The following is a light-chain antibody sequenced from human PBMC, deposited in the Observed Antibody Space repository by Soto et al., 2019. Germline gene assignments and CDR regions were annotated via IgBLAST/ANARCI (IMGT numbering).Light chain of an antibody. J-gene: IGKJ2*01. V-gene: IGKV4-1*01. Sequence: DIVMTQSPDSLAVSLGERATINCKSSQSVLYSSNNKNYLAWYQQKPGQPPKLLIYWASTRESGVPDRFSGSGSGTDFPLTIRSLQAEVWAVYSCQQYYSAPYTFGQGTKLEIK. CDR1: QSVLYSSNNKNY. CDR3: QQYYSAPYT. CDR2: WAS.